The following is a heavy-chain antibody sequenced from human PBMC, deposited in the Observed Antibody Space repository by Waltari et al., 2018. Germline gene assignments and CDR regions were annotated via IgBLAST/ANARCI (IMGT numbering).Heavy chain of an antibody. V-gene: IGHV3-23*01. CDR2: IRGSGGST. D-gene: IGHD2-21*02. CDR1: GFSFSSYA. CDR3: AKSEVTAFSDAFEI. Sequence: EVQLLESGGGLVQPGGSLRLFCAASGFSFSSYARSWVRQAPGKGLECVSAIRGSGGSTYYADSVKGRFTISRDNSKNTLYLQRNSLRSEDTAVYYCAKSEVTAFSDAFEIWGQGTMVTVSS. J-gene: IGHJ3*02.